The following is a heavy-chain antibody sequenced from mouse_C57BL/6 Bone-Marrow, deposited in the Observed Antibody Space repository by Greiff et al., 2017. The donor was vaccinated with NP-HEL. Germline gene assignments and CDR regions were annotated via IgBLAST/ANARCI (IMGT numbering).Heavy chain of an antibody. J-gene: IGHJ2*01. CDR3: ARNPGFDY. CDR1: GFSLTSYG. V-gene: IGHV2-2*01. Sequence: VKLVESGPGLVQPSQSLSITCTVSGFSLTSYGVHWVRQSPGKGLEWLGVIWSGGSTDYNAAFISRLSISKDNSKSQVFFKMNSPQADDTAIYYCARNPGFDYWGQGTTLTVSS. CDR2: IWSGGST.